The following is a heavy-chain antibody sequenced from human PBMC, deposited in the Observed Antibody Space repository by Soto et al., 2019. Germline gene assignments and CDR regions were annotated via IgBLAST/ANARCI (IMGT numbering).Heavy chain of an antibody. D-gene: IGHD2-15*01. CDR3: ARDSQYCCGGSCFSDFYGMDV. V-gene: IGHV4-61*01. Sequence: SETLSLTSTVSGGSISVSRGSLSSDHWTSIRQPPGKGLEWFGYVYYNGITNYNPSLKSRVTISVDTSKGQFSLKLSSVTAADTAVYYCARDSQYCCGGSCFSDFYGMDVWGQGTTVSVSS. CDR1: GGSISVSRGSLSSDH. J-gene: IGHJ6*02. CDR2: VYYNGIT.